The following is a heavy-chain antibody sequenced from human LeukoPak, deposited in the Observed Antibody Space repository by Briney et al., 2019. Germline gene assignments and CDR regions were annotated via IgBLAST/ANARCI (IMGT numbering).Heavy chain of an antibody. Sequence: SETLSLTCAVYGGSFSDYYWSWIRQPPGKGLEWIGEINHSGSTNYNPSLKSRVIRSLDTSKNQFSLRLSSVTAADTAMYYCARGGGPSADDNCFDPWGQGTLVTVSS. CDR1: GGSFSDYY. D-gene: IGHD2-2*01. J-gene: IGHJ5*02. CDR2: INHSGST. V-gene: IGHV4-34*01. CDR3: ARGGGPSADDNCFDP.